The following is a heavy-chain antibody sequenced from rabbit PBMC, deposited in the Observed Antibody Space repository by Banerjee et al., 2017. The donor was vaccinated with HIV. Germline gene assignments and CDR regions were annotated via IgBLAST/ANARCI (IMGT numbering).Heavy chain of an antibody. CDR2: IGAGSSGTT. CDR1: GFTLSSYW. CDR3: AREIAGYDGYGAPLNL. V-gene: IGHV1S45*01. D-gene: IGHD3-1*01. J-gene: IGHJ4*01. Sequence: QEQLVESGGGLVQPEGSLTLTCKASGFTLSSYWMWWVRQAPGKGLEWIACIGAGSSGTTYYASWAKGRFTISKTSSTTVTLQMTSLTAADTATYFCAREIAGYDGYGAPLNLWGPGTLVTVS.